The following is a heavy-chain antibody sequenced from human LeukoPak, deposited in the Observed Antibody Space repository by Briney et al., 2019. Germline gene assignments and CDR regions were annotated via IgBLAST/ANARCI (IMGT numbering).Heavy chain of an antibody. J-gene: IGHJ6*03. CDR2: FDPEDGET. V-gene: IGHV1-24*01. Sequence: VASVKVSCKVSGYTLTELSMNWVRQAPGKGLEWMAGFDPEDGETIYAQKFQGRVTITRNTSISTAYMELSSLRSEDTAVYYCARGRATYYYYYMDVWGKGTTVTISS. CDR3: ARGRATYYYYYMDV. CDR1: GYTLTELS. D-gene: IGHD5-12*01.